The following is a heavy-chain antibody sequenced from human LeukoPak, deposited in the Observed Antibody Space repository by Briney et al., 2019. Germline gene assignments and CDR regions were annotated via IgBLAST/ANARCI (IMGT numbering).Heavy chain of an antibody. J-gene: IGHJ5*01. CDR2: INHNGNS. Sequence: SETLSLTCTVSGGSLSSGGHFWSWIRQHPEKGLEWIAYINHNGNSYENPSLRGRVTISVDTSKNQFSLKLTSVIAADTAVYFCARDGRSGYYTGWLDSWGQGTLVTVSS. CDR1: GGSLSSGGHF. V-gene: IGHV4-31*03. D-gene: IGHD3-3*01. CDR3: ARDGRSGYYTGWLDS.